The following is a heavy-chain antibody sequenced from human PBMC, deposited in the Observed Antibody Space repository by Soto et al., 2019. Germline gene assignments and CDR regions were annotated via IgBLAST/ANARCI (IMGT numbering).Heavy chain of an antibody. CDR3: ARLPNKSPQK. CDR2: ISTDASST. V-gene: IGHV3-74*01. CDR1: GFTISSYW. J-gene: IGHJ1*01. Sequence: EVQLVESGGGLVQPGGSLRLSCAASGFTISSYWMHWVRQAPGKGLVWVSSISTDASSTSYADPVKGRFTISRDNAKNTLYLQMNSVRAEDTDVYYCARLPNKSPQKWGQGTLVIVSP.